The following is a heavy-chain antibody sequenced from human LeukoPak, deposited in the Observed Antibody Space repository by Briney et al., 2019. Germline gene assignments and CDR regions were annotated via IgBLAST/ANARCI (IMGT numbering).Heavy chain of an antibody. CDR1: GFTFDSYG. CDR3: ARAYCSSTRCSYYFDS. J-gene: IGHJ4*02. D-gene: IGHD2-2*01. CDR2: ISSSSTYI. V-gene: IGHV3-21*01. Sequence: GGSLRLSCAASGFTFDSYGMNWVRQAPGKGLEWISSISSSSTYIYYADSVKGRFTISRDNAKDSLYLQMNSLRAEDTAVYYCARAYCSSTRCSYYFDSWGQGTLVTVSS.